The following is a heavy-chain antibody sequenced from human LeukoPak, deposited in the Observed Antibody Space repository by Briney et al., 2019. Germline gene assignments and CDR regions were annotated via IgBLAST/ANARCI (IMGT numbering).Heavy chain of an antibody. V-gene: IGHV3-48*03. CDR2: ISSSGSTI. CDR1: GFTFSSYE. J-gene: IGHJ4*02. CDR3: ARDKYSSSWYYFDY. Sequence: TGGSLRLSCAASGFTFSSYEMNWVRQAPGKGLERVSYISSSGSTIYYADSVKGRFTISRDNAKNSLYLQMNSLRAEDTAVYYCARDKYSSSWYYFDYWGQGTLVTVSS. D-gene: IGHD6-13*01.